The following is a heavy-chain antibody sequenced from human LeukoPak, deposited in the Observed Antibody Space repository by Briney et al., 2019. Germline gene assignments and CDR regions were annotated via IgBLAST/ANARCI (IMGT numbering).Heavy chain of an antibody. Sequence: AGGSLRLSCAASGFTFSSYSMNWVRQAPGKGLEWVSYISSSSSTIYYADSVKGRFTISRDNAKNSLYLQMDSLRVEDTAVYYCARNQEIDYYDSSGFYWGVEYWGQGTLVTVSS. CDR1: GFTFSSYS. J-gene: IGHJ4*02. D-gene: IGHD3-22*01. CDR2: ISSSSSTI. V-gene: IGHV3-48*01. CDR3: ARNQEIDYYDSSGFYWGVEY.